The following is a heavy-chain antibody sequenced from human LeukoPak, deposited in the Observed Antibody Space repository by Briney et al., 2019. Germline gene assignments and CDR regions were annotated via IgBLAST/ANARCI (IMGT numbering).Heavy chain of an antibody. CDR3: GKSRVGGSLHSYDP. V-gene: IGHV5-51*01. Sequence: GESLKISCKASGYRVMDYWIGWVRQPPGKGLEWMGIIYFDDSDTRYSPPFDGQVLTSGDKSTATAYLQWRSLKASDTAIYYCGKSRVGGSLHSYDPWGQGTRVTVSS. CDR2: IYFDDSDT. D-gene: IGHD2-15*01. J-gene: IGHJ5*02. CDR1: GYRVMDYW.